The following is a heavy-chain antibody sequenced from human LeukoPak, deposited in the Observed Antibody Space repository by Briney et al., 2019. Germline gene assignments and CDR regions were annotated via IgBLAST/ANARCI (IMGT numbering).Heavy chain of an antibody. D-gene: IGHD6-19*01. CDR3: ASTSGWYEPIDY. V-gene: IGHV3-33*01. Sequence: GRSLRLSCAASGFTFSSYGMHWVRQAPGKGLEWVVVIWYDGSNKYYADSVKGRFTISRDNSKNTLYLQMNSLRAEDTAVYYCASTSGWYEPIDYWGQGTLVTVSS. CDR2: IWYDGSNK. CDR1: GFTFSSYG. J-gene: IGHJ4*02.